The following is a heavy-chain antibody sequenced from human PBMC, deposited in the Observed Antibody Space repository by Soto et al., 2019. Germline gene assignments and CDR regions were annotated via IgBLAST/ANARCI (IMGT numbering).Heavy chain of an antibody. CDR3: VQSRCGGDCLQSYSSHSYYGLDV. Sequence: QITLKESGPTLVKPTQTLTLTCTFSGFSLSTTGVGVGWIRQPPGKVLEWLALIYWDDDKRYNPSLKSRLTITKDTSKNHVVLTMTNMDPVDTATYYCVQSRCGGDCLQSYSSHSYYGLDVWGQGTTVTVSS. CDR1: GFSLSTTGVG. CDR2: IYWDDDK. D-gene: IGHD2-21*01. V-gene: IGHV2-5*02. J-gene: IGHJ6*02.